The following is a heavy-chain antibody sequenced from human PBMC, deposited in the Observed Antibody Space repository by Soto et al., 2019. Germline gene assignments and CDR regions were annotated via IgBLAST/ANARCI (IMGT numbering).Heavy chain of an antibody. D-gene: IGHD3-10*01. Sequence: SETLSLTCTVSGGSISNYYWTWIRQPPGKGLEWIGYIYYSGSTNYNPSLKSRVTISVDTSKNQFSLKLSSVTAADTAVYYCAKNYGNAFDIWDQGTMVTVSS. J-gene: IGHJ3*02. CDR3: AKNYGNAFDI. V-gene: IGHV4-59*01. CDR1: GGSISNYY. CDR2: IYYSGST.